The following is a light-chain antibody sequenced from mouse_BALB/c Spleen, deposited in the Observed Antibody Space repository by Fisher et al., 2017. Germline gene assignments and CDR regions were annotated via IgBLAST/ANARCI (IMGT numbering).Light chain of an antibody. Sequence: IFITHSPALIASSPWEKFTITCSVSSSISSSNLHWYQQKSETSPKPWIYDTSKLASGVPGRFSGSGSGTSYSLTISSMEAEDAATYYCQQWSSNPPTFGGGTKL. CDR2: DTS. V-gene: IGKV4-53*01. CDR1: SSISSSN. J-gene: IGKJ2*01. CDR3: QQWSSNPPT.